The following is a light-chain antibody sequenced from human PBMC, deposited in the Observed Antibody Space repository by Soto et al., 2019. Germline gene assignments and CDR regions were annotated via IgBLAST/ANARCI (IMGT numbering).Light chain of an antibody. J-gene: IGKJ1*01. CDR3: LQDYNSWT. V-gene: IGKV1-6*01. CDR1: QGIRND. CDR2: AAS. Sequence: AIQMTQSPSSLSASVGDRVTITCRASQGIRNDLGWYQLKPGKAPKLLIYAASNLQSGVPSRFSGSGSGTDFTLTISSLQPEDFATYYCLQDYNSWTFGQGTKVEIK.